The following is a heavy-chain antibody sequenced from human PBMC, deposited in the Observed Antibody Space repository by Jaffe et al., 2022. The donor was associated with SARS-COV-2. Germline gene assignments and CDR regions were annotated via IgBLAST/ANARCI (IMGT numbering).Heavy chain of an antibody. Sequence: EVQLVQSGAEVKKPGESLKISCKGSGYSFTSYWIGWVRQMPGKGLEWMGIIYPGDSDTRYSPSFQGQVTISADKSISTAYLQWSSLKASDTAMYYCARQPHYSSGWYGVAGGGPFDYWGQGTLVTVSS. D-gene: IGHD6-19*01. J-gene: IGHJ4*02. CDR2: IYPGDSDT. CDR1: GYSFTSYW. CDR3: ARQPHYSSGWYGVAGGGPFDY. V-gene: IGHV5-51*01.